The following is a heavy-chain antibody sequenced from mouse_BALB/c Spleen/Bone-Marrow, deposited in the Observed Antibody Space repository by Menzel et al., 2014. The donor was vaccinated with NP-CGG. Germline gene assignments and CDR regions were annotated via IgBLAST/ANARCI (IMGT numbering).Heavy chain of an antibody. Sequence: VQLQQSGAELVRTGTSLKVSCQASGYVFTDFLLEWVKQRPGQGLEWVGVINPGSGGTNYNEKFKDKATLTADRSSSTAYMQLSSLTSDDSAVYVCARSRDYYDNNSFAYWGQGTLATV. V-gene: IGHV1-54*03. CDR3: ARSRDYYDNNSFAY. D-gene: IGHD1-1*01. CDR2: INPGSGGT. J-gene: IGHJ3*01. CDR1: GYVFTDFL.